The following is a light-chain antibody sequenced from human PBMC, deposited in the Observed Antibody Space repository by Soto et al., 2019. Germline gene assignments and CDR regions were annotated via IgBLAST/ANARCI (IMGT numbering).Light chain of an antibody. CDR2: DAY. V-gene: IGKV3-11*01. J-gene: IGKJ5*01. CDR3: QQRHMWPIT. CDR1: PSFRGL. Sequence: EVVLTQSPVTLSLSPGERATLSCRASPSFRGLLAWYQQKPGQAPRRLIYDAYNRATAIPPRFCGSGSGTDFTLTISSLEPEDSAVYYCQQRHMWPITFGQGTRLEIK.